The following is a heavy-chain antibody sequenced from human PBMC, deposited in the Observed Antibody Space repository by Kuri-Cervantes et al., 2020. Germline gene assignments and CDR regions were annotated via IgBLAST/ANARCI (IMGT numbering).Heavy chain of an antibody. D-gene: IGHD1-1*01. V-gene: IGHV1-69*13. CDR1: GYTFTSYG. J-gene: IGHJ3*02. Sequence: SVKVSCKASGYTFTSYGISWVRQAPGQGLEWMGGIIPIFGTANYAQKFQGRVTITADESTSTAYMELSSLRSEDTAVYYCASRPWSDAFDIWGQGTMVTVSS. CDR3: ASRPWSDAFDI. CDR2: IIPIFGTA.